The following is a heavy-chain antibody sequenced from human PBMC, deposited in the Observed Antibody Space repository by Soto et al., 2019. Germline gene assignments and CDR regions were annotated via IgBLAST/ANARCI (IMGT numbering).Heavy chain of an antibody. J-gene: IGHJ3*02. CDR3: ANYGDSGYGNDSFDI. CDR1: GFTFSSYA. D-gene: IGHD5-12*01. Sequence: EVQLLESGGGLVQPGGSLRLSCAASGFTFSSYAMSWVRQAPGKGLEWVSAISGSGGSTYYADSVKGRFTISRDNSKNTLYLQMNSLRPVDTAVYCSANYGDSGYGNDSFDIWGQGTMVTVSS. V-gene: IGHV3-23*01. CDR2: ISGSGGST.